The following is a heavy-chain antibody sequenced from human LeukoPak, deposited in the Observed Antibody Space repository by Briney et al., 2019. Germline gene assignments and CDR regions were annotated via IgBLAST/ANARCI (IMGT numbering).Heavy chain of an antibody. Sequence: PGASVKVSCKASGYTFTGCYMHWVRQAPGQGLEWMGWINPNSGGTNYAQKFQGRVTMTRDTSISTAYMELSRLRSDDTAVYYCARGGYSYGLEEYFHHWGQGTLVTVSS. D-gene: IGHD5-18*01. CDR3: ARGGYSYGLEEYFHH. J-gene: IGHJ1*01. CDR1: GYTFTGCY. V-gene: IGHV1-2*02. CDR2: INPNSGGT.